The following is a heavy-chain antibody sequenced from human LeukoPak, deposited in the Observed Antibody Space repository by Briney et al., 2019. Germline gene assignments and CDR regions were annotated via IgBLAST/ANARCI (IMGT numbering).Heavy chain of an antibody. J-gene: IGHJ4*02. D-gene: IGHD4-17*01. Sequence: ASVKVSCKASGYTFTGYYMHWVRQAPGQGLEWMGWINPNSGGTNYAQKFQGRVTMTRDTSISTAYMGLSRLRSDDTAVYYCARDVDYGDPGYYFDYWGQGTLVTVSS. CDR2: INPNSGGT. CDR3: ARDVDYGDPGYYFDY. V-gene: IGHV1-2*02. CDR1: GYTFTGYY.